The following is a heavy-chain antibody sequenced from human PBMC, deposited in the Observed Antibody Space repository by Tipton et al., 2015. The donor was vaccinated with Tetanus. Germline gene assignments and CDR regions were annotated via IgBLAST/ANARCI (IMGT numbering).Heavy chain of an antibody. Sequence: TLSLTCTVSGGSISSYYWSWIRQPPGKGLEWIGYIYYSGSTNYNPSLKSRVTISVDTSKNQFSLKLSSVTAADTAVYYCARGAWGCTWFAPWGQGTLVTVSS. CDR1: GGSISSYY. CDR2: IYYSGST. V-gene: IGHV4-59*12. D-gene: IGHD3-16*01. J-gene: IGHJ5*02. CDR3: ARGAWGCTWFAP.